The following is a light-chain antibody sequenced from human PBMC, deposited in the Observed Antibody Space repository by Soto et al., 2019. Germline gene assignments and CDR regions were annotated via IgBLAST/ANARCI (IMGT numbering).Light chain of an antibody. J-gene: IGLJ1*01. CDR3: CSYAGSIYV. CDR2: EVS. Sequence: QSVLTQPASVSGSPGQSITISCTGTSSDVGSYNLVSWYQQPPGKAPKLMIYEVSKRPSGFSNRFSGSKSGNTASLTISGLQAEDEADYYCCSYAGSIYVFGTGTKVTVL. V-gene: IGLV2-23*02. CDR1: SSDVGSYNL.